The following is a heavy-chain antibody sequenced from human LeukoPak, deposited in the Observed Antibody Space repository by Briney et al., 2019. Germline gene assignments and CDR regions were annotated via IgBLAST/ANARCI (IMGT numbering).Heavy chain of an antibody. Sequence: SETLSLTCTVSGDSISTSSYYWGWIRQPPGKGLEWLGSIYYSGSTYYNPSLKSRVTISVDTSKTQFSLNLYSVTAADTAVFYCARSYYYDYRQIDYWGQGTLVTVSS. D-gene: IGHD3-22*01. J-gene: IGHJ4*02. V-gene: IGHV4-39*01. CDR2: IYYSGST. CDR3: ARSYYYDYRQIDY. CDR1: GDSISTSSYY.